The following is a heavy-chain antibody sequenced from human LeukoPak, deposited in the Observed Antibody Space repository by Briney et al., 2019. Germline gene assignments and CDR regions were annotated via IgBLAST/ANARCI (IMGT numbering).Heavy chain of an antibody. CDR3: ATFGSGSPVFDC. J-gene: IGHJ4*02. D-gene: IGHD3-10*01. CDR1: GGTFSSYA. Sequence: ASVKVSCKASGGTFSSYAISWVRQAPGQGLEWMGRIIPPFVTANYAQKFQGRVTITADESTSTAYMGLSILTSEDTAVYYCATFGSGSPVFDCWGQGTLVTASS. V-gene: IGHV1-69*13. CDR2: IIPPFVTA.